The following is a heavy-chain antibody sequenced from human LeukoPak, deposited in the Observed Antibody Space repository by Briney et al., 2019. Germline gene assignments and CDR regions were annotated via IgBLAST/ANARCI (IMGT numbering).Heavy chain of an antibody. D-gene: IGHD3-22*01. CDR1: GFTFSSDA. V-gene: IGHV3-30*04. Sequence: PGRSLRLSCAASGFTFSSDAMHWVRQAPGKGLEWVVVISYDGSNKYYADSVKGRFTISRDNSKNTLYLQMNSLRAEDPAVYYCARVQAYSYDSSGYYLEYWGQGTLVTVSS. CDR3: ARVQAYSYDSSGYYLEY. CDR2: ISYDGSNK. J-gene: IGHJ4*02.